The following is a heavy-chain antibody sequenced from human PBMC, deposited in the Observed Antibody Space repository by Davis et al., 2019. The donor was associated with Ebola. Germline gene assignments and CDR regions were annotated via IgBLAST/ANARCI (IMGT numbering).Heavy chain of an antibody. J-gene: IGHJ4*02. CDR2: IYYSGST. CDR3: ARQAVTYYYDSSGYYSLYYFDY. D-gene: IGHD3-22*01. CDR1: GGSISSYY. Sequence: PSETLSLTCTVSGGSISSYYWSWIRQPPGKGLEWIGYIYYSGSTNYNPSLKSRVTISVDTSKNQFSLKLSSVTAADTAVYYCARQAVTYYYDSSGYYSLYYFDYWGQGTLVTVSS. V-gene: IGHV4-59*08.